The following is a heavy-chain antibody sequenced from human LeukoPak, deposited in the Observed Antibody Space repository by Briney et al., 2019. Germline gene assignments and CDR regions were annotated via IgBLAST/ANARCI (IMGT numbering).Heavy chain of an antibody. D-gene: IGHD3-3*01. J-gene: IGHJ3*01. CDR2: IDHIGNT. Sequence: PSETLSLTCTVSGYSISSIYYWGWIRQPPGQGVEWIGTIDHIGNTFYNPSLTSRVSISVDTSKNHFSLNLTSVTATDTALYYCARAFWRLGAHDAFDVWGQGTMVTVCS. CDR3: ARAFWRLGAHDAFDV. V-gene: IGHV4-38-2*02. CDR1: GYSISSIYY.